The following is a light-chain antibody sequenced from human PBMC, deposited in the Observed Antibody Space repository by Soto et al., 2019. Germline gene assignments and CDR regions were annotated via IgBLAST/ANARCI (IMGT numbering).Light chain of an antibody. CDR2: YAS. V-gene: IGKV3-15*01. J-gene: IGKJ1*01. CDR3: HQYNKWPPWT. CDR1: KSVSNN. Sequence: ILMTQSAATLSVSPGDRATLSCRSNKSVSNNLAWYQQKPGQAPRLLIYYASTRATGIPARFSGSESGKECTLAKYCCHSEDFAVNYSHQYNKWPPWTVGQGTNVQIK.